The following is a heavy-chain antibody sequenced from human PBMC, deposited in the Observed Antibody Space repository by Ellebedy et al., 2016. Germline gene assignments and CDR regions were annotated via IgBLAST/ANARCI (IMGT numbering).Heavy chain of an antibody. CDR3: AKSVRYCSSTSCPAADY. D-gene: IGHD2-2*01. Sequence: GGSLRLXXPASGFTVTSNYMNWFRQAPGNGLEWVSIIYSGGSTYYTDSVKGRFTISRDNSKNTLYLQMNSLRAEDTAVYYCAKSVRYCSSTSCPAADYWGQGTLVTGSS. CDR1: GFTVTSNY. V-gene: IGHV3-53*01. J-gene: IGHJ4*02. CDR2: IYSGGST.